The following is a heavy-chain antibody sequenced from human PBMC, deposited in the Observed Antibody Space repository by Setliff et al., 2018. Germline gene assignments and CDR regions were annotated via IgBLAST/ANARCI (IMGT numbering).Heavy chain of an antibody. J-gene: IGHJ5*02. CDR3: ARGDFWSGSVQNLNWFDP. V-gene: IGHV1-69*13. CDR1: GGTFSRYA. CDR2: IIPMFGKA. D-gene: IGHD3-3*01. Sequence: SVKVSCKASGGTFSRYAINWVRQAPGQGLEWMGGIIPMFGKANYAQKFQGRVTITADESTSTAYMEVSSLRSEDTAVYYCARGDFWSGSVQNLNWFDPWGQGTLVTVSS.